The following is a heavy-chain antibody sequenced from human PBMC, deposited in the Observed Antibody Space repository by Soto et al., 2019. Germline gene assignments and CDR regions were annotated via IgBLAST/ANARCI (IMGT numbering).Heavy chain of an antibody. CDR2: ISYDGSNK. CDR1: GFTFSSYG. V-gene: IGHV3-30*18. D-gene: IGHD2-2*01. J-gene: IGHJ4*02. Sequence: GGSLRLSCAASGFTFSSYGMHWVRQAPGKGLEWVAVISYDGSNKYYADSVKGRFTISRDNSKNTLYLQMNSLRAEDTAVYYCAKNGISTSGLIDYWGQGTLVTVSS. CDR3: AKNGISTSGLIDY.